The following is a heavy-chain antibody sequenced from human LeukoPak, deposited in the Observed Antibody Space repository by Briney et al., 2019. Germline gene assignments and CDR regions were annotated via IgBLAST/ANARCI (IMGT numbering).Heavy chain of an antibody. CDR3: AILTGIAAAA. J-gene: IGHJ5*02. CDR2: INSDGSTT. Sequence: PGGSLRLSCVASGFTFSSYWVHWVRQAPGKGLVWVSRINSDGSTTTYADSVKGRFTISRDNAKNTLYLQMNSLRAEDTAIYYCAILTGIAAAAWGQGTLVTVSS. CDR1: GFTFSSYW. D-gene: IGHD6-13*01. V-gene: IGHV3-74*01.